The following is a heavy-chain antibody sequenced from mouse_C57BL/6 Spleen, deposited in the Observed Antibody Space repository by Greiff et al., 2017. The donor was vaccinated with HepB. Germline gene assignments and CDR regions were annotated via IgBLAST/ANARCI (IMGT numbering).Heavy chain of an antibody. CDR2: IDPSDSYT. V-gene: IGHV1-50*01. D-gene: IGHD5-5*01. CDR1: GYTFTSYW. J-gene: IGHJ2*01. CDR3: AKRPTYPDY. Sequence: QVHVKQSGAELVKPGASVKLSCKASGYTFTSYWMQWVKQGPGQGLEWIGEIDPSDSYTNYNQKFKGKATLTVDTSSSTAYMQLSSLTSEDSAVYYCAKRPTYPDYWGQGTTLTVSS.